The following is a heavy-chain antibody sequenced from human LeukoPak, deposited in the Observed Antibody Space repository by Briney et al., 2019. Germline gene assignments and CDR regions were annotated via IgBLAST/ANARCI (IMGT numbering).Heavy chain of an antibody. D-gene: IGHD3-22*01. V-gene: IGHV4-31*03. CDR3: ARDQYYDSSRGIID. Sequence: SETLSLTCTVSGVSISSGGYYWSWIRQHPGKGLEWIGYIYYSGSTYYNPSLKSRVTISVDTSKNQFSLKLSSVTAADTAVYYCARDQYYDSSRGIIDWGQGTLVTVSS. J-gene: IGHJ4*02. CDR2: IYYSGST. CDR1: GVSISSGGYY.